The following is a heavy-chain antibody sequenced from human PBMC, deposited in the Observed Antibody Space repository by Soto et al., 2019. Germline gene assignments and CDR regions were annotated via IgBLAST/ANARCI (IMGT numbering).Heavy chain of an antibody. CDR3: ARDLEQQLDYYYYYGMDV. D-gene: IGHD6-13*01. V-gene: IGHV1-18*04. Sequence: ASVKVSCTASGYTFTSYGISWVRQAPGQGLEWMGWISAYNGNTNYAQKLQGRVTMTTDTSTSTAYMELRSLRSDDTAVYYCARDLEQQLDYYYYYGMDVWGQGTTVTVSS. CDR2: ISAYNGNT. CDR1: GYTFTSYG. J-gene: IGHJ6*02.